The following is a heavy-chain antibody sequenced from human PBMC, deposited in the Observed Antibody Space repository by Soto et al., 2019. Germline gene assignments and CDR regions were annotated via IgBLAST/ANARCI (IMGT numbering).Heavy chain of an antibody. CDR2: IIPIFGTA. J-gene: IGHJ5*02. CDR1: GGTFSSYA. D-gene: IGHD5-18*01. V-gene: IGHV1-69*13. CDR3: ARDPTEGYIESFVP. Sequence: ASVKVSCKASGGTFSSYAISWVRQAPGQGLEWMGGIIPIFGTANYAQKFQGRVTITADESTSTAYMELSSLRSEDTAVYYCARDPTEGYIESFVPWGQGTLVTVSS.